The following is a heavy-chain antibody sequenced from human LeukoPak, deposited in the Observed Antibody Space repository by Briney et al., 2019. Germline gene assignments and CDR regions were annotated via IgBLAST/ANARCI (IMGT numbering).Heavy chain of an antibody. D-gene: IGHD5/OR15-5a*01. Sequence: GGSLRLSCAASGFTFSTYAMNWVRQAPGKGLEWVSSISSSGDYIFYTDSVKDRFAISRDNAKNSLLLQMNSLRAEDTAMYYCARDSIKAVSAEYFQHWGQGTLVTVSS. CDR1: GFTFSTYA. J-gene: IGHJ1*01. V-gene: IGHV3-21*06. CDR3: ARDSIKAVSAEYFQH. CDR2: ISSSGDYI.